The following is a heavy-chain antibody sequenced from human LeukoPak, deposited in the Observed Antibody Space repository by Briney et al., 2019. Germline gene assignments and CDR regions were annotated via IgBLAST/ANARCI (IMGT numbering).Heavy chain of an antibody. CDR2: IIPIFGTA. CDR1: GGTFSSYA. Sequence: SVKVSCKASGGTFSSYAISWVRQAPGQGLEWMGGIIPIFGTANYAQKFQGRVTITADESTSTAYMELSSLRSEDTAVYYCAGVTRLRWWFDYWGQGTLVTVSS. D-gene: IGHD4-23*01. V-gene: IGHV1-69*13. CDR3: AGVTRLRWWFDY. J-gene: IGHJ4*02.